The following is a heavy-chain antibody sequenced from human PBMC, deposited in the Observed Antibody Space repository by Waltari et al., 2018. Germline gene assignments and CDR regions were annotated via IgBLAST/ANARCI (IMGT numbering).Heavy chain of an antibody. Sequence: QVQLQQWGAGLLKPSETLSLTCAVYGGSFSGYYWSWIRQPPGKGLEWIGEINHSGSTNYNPSLKSRVTISVDTSKNQFSLKLSSVTAADTAVYYCARASVGYCSGGSCPYYYYMDVWGKGTTVTISS. CDR2: INHSGST. CDR3: ARASVGYCSGGSCPYYYYMDV. V-gene: IGHV4-34*01. D-gene: IGHD2-15*01. CDR1: GGSFSGYY. J-gene: IGHJ6*03.